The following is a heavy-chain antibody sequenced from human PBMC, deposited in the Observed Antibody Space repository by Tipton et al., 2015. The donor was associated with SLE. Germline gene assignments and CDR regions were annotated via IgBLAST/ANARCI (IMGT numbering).Heavy chain of an antibody. CDR2: IYHSESP. Sequence: LRLSCSVSGGSITNSNYFWGWIRQPPGEGLEWIGDIYHSESPNYNPSLKSRVTISIDKSKNQFSLKLTSVTAADAAVYHCTRVPRYNWNYIADWGQGTLVSVSS. J-gene: IGHJ4*02. CDR1: GGSITNSNYF. CDR3: TRVPRYNWNYIAD. D-gene: IGHD1-7*01. V-gene: IGHV4-39*07.